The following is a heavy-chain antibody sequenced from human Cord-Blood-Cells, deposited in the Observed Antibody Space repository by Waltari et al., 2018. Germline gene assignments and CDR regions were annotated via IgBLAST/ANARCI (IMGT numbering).Heavy chain of an antibody. Sequence: QVPLVQSGAAVKKPGASVKVSCKASGYTFTSYAIPWVRQAPGQRLEGMGWINAGNGNTKYSQKFQGRVTITRDTSASTAYMELSSLRSEDTAVYYCARDQGGDYDAFDIWGQGTMVTVSS. V-gene: IGHV1-3*01. J-gene: IGHJ3*02. D-gene: IGHD2-21*02. CDR2: INAGNGNT. CDR3: ARDQGGDYDAFDI. CDR1: GYTFTSYA.